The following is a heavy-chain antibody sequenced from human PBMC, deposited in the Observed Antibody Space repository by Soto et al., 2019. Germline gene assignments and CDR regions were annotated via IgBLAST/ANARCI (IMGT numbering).Heavy chain of an antibody. CDR1: GGSISSYY. J-gene: IGHJ4*02. CDR2: IYYSGST. Sequence: SETLSLTCTVSGGSISSYYWSWIRQPPGKGLEWIGYIYYSGSTNYNPSLKSRVTISVDTSKNQFSLKLSSVTAADTAVYYCARVPPDRSGIAVAGTKDYYFDYWGQGTLVTVSS. CDR3: ARVPPDRSGIAVAGTKDYYFDY. D-gene: IGHD6-19*01. V-gene: IGHV4-59*01.